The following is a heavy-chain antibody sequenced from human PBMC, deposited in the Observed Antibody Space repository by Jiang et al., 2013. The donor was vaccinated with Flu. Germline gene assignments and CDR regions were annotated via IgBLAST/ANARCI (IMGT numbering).Heavy chain of an antibody. D-gene: IGHD2-15*01. V-gene: IGHV3-30*04. J-gene: IGHJ5*02. CDR2: ISYDGSNK. CDR3: ARDRGTVVVVAATPGWFDP. Sequence: SCAASGFTFSSYAMHWVRQAPGKGLEWVAVISYDGSNKYYADSVKGRFTISRDNSKNTLYLQMNSLRAEDTAVYYCARDRGTVVVVAATPGWFDPWGQGTLVTVSS. CDR1: GFTFSSYA.